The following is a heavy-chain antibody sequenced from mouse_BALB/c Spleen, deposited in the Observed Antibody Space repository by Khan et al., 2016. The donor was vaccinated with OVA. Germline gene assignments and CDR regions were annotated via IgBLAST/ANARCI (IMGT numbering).Heavy chain of an antibody. CDR2: VNPRTGNI. D-gene: IGHD1-1*01. CDR3: YYGSVIDY. V-gene: IGHV1-7*01. Sequence: QVQLQQSGAELAQPAASVTMSCKASGYTFTNYWMHWVKQRPGQGLEWIGYVNPRTGNIEYNQKFKEKATLNADKSSSTAYIQLTSLPSEDSSVYYCYYGSVIDYWCQGTSVTVSS. J-gene: IGHJ4*01. CDR1: GYTFTNYW.